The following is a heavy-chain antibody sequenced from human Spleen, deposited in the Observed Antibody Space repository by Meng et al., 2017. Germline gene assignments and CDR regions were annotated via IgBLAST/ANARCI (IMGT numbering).Heavy chain of an antibody. Sequence: SETLSLTCSVSGGSISSGGYYWTWIRQPAGKGLEWIGRIYTSGSTNYNPSLKSRVTISMDTSKNQFSLNLNSVIAADTAVYYCARESLNPMIVVVTPPGYWGQGTLVTVSS. J-gene: IGHJ4*02. V-gene: IGHV4-61*02. CDR1: GGSISSGGYY. CDR2: IYTSGST. D-gene: IGHD3-22*01. CDR3: ARESLNPMIVVVTPPGY.